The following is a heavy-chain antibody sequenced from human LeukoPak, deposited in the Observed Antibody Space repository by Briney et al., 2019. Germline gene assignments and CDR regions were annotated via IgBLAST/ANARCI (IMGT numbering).Heavy chain of an antibody. CDR2: ISSSSSYI. Sequence: PGGSLRLSCAASGFTFSSYSMNWVRQAPGKGLEWVSSISSSSSYIYYADSVKGRLTISRDNSKNTLYLQMNSLRPEDTAVYYCAKGGASVTRYADYWGQGTLVTVSS. J-gene: IGHJ4*02. V-gene: IGHV3-21*01. D-gene: IGHD4-17*01. CDR3: AKGGASVTRYADY. CDR1: GFTFSSYS.